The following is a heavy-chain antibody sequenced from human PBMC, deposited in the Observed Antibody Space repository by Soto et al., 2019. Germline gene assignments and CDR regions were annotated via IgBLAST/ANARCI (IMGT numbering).Heavy chain of an antibody. Sequence: TLCLSFTVSGGSISSGDYYGRWIRQPPGKGLEWIGYIYYSGSTYYNPSLKSRVTISVDTSKNQFSLKLSSVTAADTAVYYCATDRAQYSSSWYSYYYYGMDVWGQGTTVTVSS. CDR3: ATDRAQYSSSWYSYYYYGMDV. V-gene: IGHV4-30-4*01. D-gene: IGHD6-13*01. CDR2: IYYSGST. J-gene: IGHJ6*02. CDR1: GGSISSGDYY.